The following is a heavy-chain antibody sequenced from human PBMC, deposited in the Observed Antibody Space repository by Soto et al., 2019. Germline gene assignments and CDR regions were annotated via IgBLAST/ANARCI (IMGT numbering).Heavy chain of an antibody. J-gene: IGHJ3*02. CDR2: IIPIFGTA. D-gene: IGHD3-10*02. Sequence: QVQLVQSGAEVKKPGSSVKVSCKASGGTFTSYAISWVRQAPGQGLEWMGGIIPIFGTANYAQKFQGRVTIPADESTSTAYMEMSSLRSEDTAVYYCARDVPRASDAFDIWGQGTMVTVSS. CDR3: ARDVPRASDAFDI. V-gene: IGHV1-69*12. CDR1: GGTFTSYA.